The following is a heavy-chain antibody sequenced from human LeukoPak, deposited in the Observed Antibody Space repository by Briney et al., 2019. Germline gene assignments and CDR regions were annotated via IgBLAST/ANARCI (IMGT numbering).Heavy chain of an antibody. J-gene: IGHJ4*02. D-gene: IGHD3-10*01. CDR1: GYTFTGYY. CDR3: ACITMVRGVSSYYFDY. CDR2: INPNSGGT. Sequence: GASVKVSCKASGYTFTGYYMHWVRRAPGQGLEWMGWINPNSGGTNYAQKFQGRVTMTRDTSISTAYMELSRLRSDDTAVYYCACITMVRGVSSYYFDYWGQGTLVTVSS. V-gene: IGHV1-2*02.